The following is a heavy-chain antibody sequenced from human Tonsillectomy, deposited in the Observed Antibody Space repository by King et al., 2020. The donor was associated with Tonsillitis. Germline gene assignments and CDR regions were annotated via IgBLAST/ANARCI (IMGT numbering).Heavy chain of an antibody. J-gene: IGHJ6*02. CDR1: GFTFSNVW. CDR3: TTVNVGTIRGNYYYYVMDV. Sequence: VQLVESGGGLVKPGGSLKLSCAASGFTFSNVWMNWVRQGPGKGLEWVGRIKSKTEGGTTDYAAPGKGRFTISRDDSKDTLYLQMNSLKTEDTAVYYCTTVNVGTIRGNYYYYVMDVWGQGTTVTVSS. D-gene: IGHD1-26*01. CDR2: IKSKTEGGTT. V-gene: IGHV3-15*01.